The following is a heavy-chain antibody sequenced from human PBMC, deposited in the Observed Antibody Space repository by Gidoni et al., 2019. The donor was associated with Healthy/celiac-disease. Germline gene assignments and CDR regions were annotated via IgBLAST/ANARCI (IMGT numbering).Heavy chain of an antibody. CDR3: ARDRGGSSWYIDY. J-gene: IGHJ4*02. CDR2: ISYDGSNK. Sequence: QVQLVESGGGVVQPGRSLRLSCAASGFTFSSYAMHWVRQAPGKGLEWVAVISYDGSNKYYADSVKGRFTISRDNSKNTLYLQMNSLRAEDTAVYYCARDRGGSSWYIDYWGQGTLVTVSS. V-gene: IGHV3-30-3*01. CDR1: GFTFSSYA. D-gene: IGHD6-13*01.